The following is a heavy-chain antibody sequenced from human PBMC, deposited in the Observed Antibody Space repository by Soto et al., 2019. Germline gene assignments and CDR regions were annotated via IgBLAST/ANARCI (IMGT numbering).Heavy chain of an antibody. J-gene: IGHJ6*03. CDR1: GFILSDCA. CDR3: ARDLSWGSNWYYYMDV. V-gene: IGHV3-48*01. CDR2: ISRSSSVI. D-gene: IGHD7-27*01. Sequence: EVQLVESGGGLVQPGGSLRLSCATSGFILSDCAMNWVRQAPGKGLEWVSYISRSSSVIDYADSVKARFTVSRDNARNSLYLQMNSLRAEDTAVYYCARDLSWGSNWYYYMDVWGKGTTVTVSS.